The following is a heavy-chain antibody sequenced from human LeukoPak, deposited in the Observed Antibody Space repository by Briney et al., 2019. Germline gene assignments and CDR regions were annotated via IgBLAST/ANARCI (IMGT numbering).Heavy chain of an antibody. CDR2: IWYDGSNK. D-gene: IGHD4-17*01. CDR3: ARDYGDYASHFDY. V-gene: IGHV3-33*01. CDR1: GFTFSGYG. Sequence: PGRSLRLSCAASGFTFSGYGMHWVRQAPGKGLEWVAVIWYDGSNKYYADSVKGRFTISRDNSKNTLYLQMNSLRAEDTAVYYCARDYGDYASHFDYWGQGTLVTVSS. J-gene: IGHJ4*02.